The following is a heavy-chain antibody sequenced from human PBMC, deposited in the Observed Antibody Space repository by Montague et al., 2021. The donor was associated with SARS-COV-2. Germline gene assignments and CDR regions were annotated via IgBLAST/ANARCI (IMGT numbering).Heavy chain of an antibody. D-gene: IGHD2-2*03. CDR2: IDSGGNSI. Sequence: SLRLSCAASGFTFSNYAMNWVRQAPGKGLEWVSAIDSGGNSIYYADSVKGRFTISRDNSKNTLHLQMNSLRAEDTAVYYCAKSRPHTNGLGSAFDIWGQGTLVTVSS. V-gene: IGHV3-23*05. J-gene: IGHJ3*02. CDR3: AKSRPHTNGLGSAFDI. CDR1: GFTFSNYA.